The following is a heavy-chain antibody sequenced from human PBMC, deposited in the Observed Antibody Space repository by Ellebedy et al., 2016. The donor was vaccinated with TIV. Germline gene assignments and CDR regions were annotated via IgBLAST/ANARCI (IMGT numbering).Heavy chain of an antibody. D-gene: IGHD1-26*01. V-gene: IGHV1-46*01. Sequence: AASVKVSCKASGYTFTSDLIHWVRQAPGQGLEWMGIIHPSGGGTGYAQKFQGRVTMTRDTSASTVYMELSSLRSEDTAVYYCAREGGVYYFDYWGQGTLVTVSS. CDR3: AREGGVYYFDY. J-gene: IGHJ4*02. CDR1: GYTFTSDL. CDR2: IHPSGGGT.